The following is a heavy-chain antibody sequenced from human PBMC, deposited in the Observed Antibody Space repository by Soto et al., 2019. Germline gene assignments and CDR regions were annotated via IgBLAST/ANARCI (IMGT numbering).Heavy chain of an antibody. Sequence: SETLSLTCTVSGGSISNYFWSWIRQPAGKGLEWIGRIFTTGSANYNPSLKSRVTMSIDTSKNHFSLNLNSVTAADTAVYYCARTYYSGSGSYWRFDPWGQGILVTVSS. CDR1: GGSISNYF. D-gene: IGHD3-10*01. CDR2: IFTTGSA. J-gene: IGHJ5*02. V-gene: IGHV4-4*07. CDR3: ARTYYSGSGSYWRFDP.